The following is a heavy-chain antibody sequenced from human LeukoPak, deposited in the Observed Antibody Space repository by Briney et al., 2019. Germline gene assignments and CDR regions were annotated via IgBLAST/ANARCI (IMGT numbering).Heavy chain of an antibody. CDR3: ARGRLRFLEWLSTRSVYYYYMDV. D-gene: IGHD3-3*01. V-gene: IGHV4-34*01. CDR2: FNHRGST. CDR1: GGSFSGYY. J-gene: IGHJ6*03. Sequence: SETLSLTCAVYGGSFSGYYWSWIRQPPGKGLEWIGEFNHRGSTNYNPSLKSRVTISVDTSKNQFSLKLSSVTAADTAVYYCARGRLRFLEWLSTRSVYYYYMDVWGKGTTVTVSS.